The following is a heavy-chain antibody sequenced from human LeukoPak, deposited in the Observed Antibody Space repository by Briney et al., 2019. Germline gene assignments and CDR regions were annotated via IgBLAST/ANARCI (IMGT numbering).Heavy chain of an antibody. D-gene: IGHD2-15*01. CDR3: ARHHSALNWFDP. V-gene: IGHV4-59*04. CDR1: GFTFSNYD. CDR2: VYHTGII. J-gene: IGHJ5*02. Sequence: PGGSPRLSCAASGFTFSNYDMSWVRQAPGKGLEWIGNVYHTGIIYYNPSLKSRVTMSVDTSKNQFSLKLNSLTAADTAVYYCARHHSALNWFDPWGQGTLVTVSS.